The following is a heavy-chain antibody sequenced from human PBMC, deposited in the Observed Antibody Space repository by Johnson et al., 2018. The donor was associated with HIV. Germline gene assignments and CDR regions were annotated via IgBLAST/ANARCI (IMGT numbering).Heavy chain of an antibody. J-gene: IGHJ3*02. Sequence: VQLVESGGGVVRPGGSLRLSCAASGFTVSSNYLSWVRQAPGKGLEWVSVIYSGGSTYYADSVKGRFTISRDNSKNTLYLQMNSLRAEDTAVYYCARAVVVAATNAFDIWGQGTMVTVSS. CDR3: ARAVVVAATNAFDI. D-gene: IGHD2-15*01. V-gene: IGHV3-66*02. CDR1: GFTVSSNY. CDR2: IYSGGST.